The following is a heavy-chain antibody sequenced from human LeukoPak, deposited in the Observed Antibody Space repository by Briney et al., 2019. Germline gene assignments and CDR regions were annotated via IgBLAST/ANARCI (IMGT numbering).Heavy chain of an antibody. CDR1: GYTFTSYG. V-gene: IGHV1-18*01. D-gene: IGHD4-11*01. Sequence: ASVKVSCKASGYTFTSYGISWVRQAPGQGLECMGWISAYNGNTNYAQKLQGRVTMTTDTSTSTAYMELRNLRSDDTAVYYCARGPDYSNSLTGGFDPWGQGTLVTVSS. CDR3: ARGPDYSNSLTGGFDP. J-gene: IGHJ5*02. CDR2: ISAYNGNT.